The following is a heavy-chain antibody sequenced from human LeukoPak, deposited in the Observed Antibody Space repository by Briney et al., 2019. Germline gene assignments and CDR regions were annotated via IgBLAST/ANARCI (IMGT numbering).Heavy chain of an antibody. CDR1: GGSFSGYY. Sequence: SETLSLTCAVYGGSFSGYYWSWIRQPPGKGLEWIGEINHSGSTNYNPSLKSRVTISVDTSKNQFSLKLTPVTAADTAVYYCARVIAARFDYWGQGTLVTVSS. CDR2: INHSGST. J-gene: IGHJ4*02. V-gene: IGHV4-34*01. D-gene: IGHD6-6*01. CDR3: ARVIAARFDY.